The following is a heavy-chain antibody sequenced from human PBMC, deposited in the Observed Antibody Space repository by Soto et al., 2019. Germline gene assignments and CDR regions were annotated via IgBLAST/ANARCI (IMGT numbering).Heavy chain of an antibody. D-gene: IGHD3-9*01. CDR1: GFLFNTYA. Sequence: AGGSLRLSCTVSGFLFNTYAMHWVRQAPGKGLEWVAVISYDARNTYYADSVKGRFTISRDNSKNALYLQMNSLRPEDTAVYYCARPGSGYDVLTGQYFYYFHAVDVWGQGTTVTVSS. V-gene: IGHV3-30*04. CDR3: ARPGSGYDVLTGQYFYYFHAVDV. J-gene: IGHJ6*02. CDR2: ISYDARNT.